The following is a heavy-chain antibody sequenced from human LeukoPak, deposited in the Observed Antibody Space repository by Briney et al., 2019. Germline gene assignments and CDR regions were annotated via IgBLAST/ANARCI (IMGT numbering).Heavy chain of an antibody. D-gene: IGHD5-18*01. CDR2: INPNSGGT. J-gene: IGHJ6*03. V-gene: IGHV1-2*02. CDR3: ARGLGYSQTYYYYMDV. Sequence: ASVKVSCKASGYTFTGYYMHWVRQAPGQGLEWMGWINPNSGGTHYAQKFQGRVTMTRDTSISTAYMELSRLRSDDTAVYYCARGLGYSQTYYYYMDVWGKGTTVTVSS. CDR1: GYTFTGYY.